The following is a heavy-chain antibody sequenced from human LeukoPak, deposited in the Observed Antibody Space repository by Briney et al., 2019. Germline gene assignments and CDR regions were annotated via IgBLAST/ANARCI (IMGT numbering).Heavy chain of an antibody. V-gene: IGHV4-38-2*02. D-gene: IGHD1-26*01. CDR3: AGSRGTYYYYGMDV. CDR2: IYHSGST. Sequence: SETLSLTCTVSGYSISSGYYWGWIRQPPGKGLEWIGSIYHSGSTYYNPSLKSRVTISVDTSKNQFSLKLSSVTAADTAVYYCAGSRGTYYYYGMDVWGQGTTVTVSS. J-gene: IGHJ6*02. CDR1: GYSISSGYY.